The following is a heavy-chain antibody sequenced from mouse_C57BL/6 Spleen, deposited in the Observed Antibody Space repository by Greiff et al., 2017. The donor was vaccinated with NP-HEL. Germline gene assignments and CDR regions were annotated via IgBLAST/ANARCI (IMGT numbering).Heavy chain of an antibody. Sequence: EVQLQQSGPELVKPGASVKIPCKASGYTFTDYNMDWVKQSHGKSLEWIGDINPNNGGTIYNQKFKGKATLTVDKSSSTAYMELRSLTSEDTAVYYCARRSTTVSAMDYWGQRTSVTVSS. V-gene: IGHV1-18*01. J-gene: IGHJ4*01. CDR3: ARRSTTVSAMDY. CDR1: GYTFTDYN. CDR2: INPNNGGT. D-gene: IGHD1-1*01.